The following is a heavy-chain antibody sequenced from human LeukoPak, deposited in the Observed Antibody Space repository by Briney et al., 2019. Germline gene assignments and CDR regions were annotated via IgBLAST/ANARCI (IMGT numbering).Heavy chain of an antibody. J-gene: IGHJ4*02. Sequence: PGGSLRLSCAASGFTFSSYGMHWVRQAPAKGLEWVAQISSGGINKHYAESVQGRFTISRDISNNTVLLQMNSLRPEDTAVYYCVRDPTTVTTTYFDYWGQGTLVTVSS. CDR1: GFTFSSYG. D-gene: IGHD4-17*01. CDR3: VRDPTTVTTTYFDY. CDR2: ISSGGINK. V-gene: IGHV3-30*19.